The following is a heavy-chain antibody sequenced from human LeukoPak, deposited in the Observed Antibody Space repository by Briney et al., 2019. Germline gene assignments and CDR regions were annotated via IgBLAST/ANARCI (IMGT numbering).Heavy chain of an antibody. Sequence: SVKVSCKASGGTFSSYAISWVRQAPGQGLEWMGGIIPIFGTANYAQKFQGRVTITADESTSTAYMELRSLRSDDTAVYYCARDQRVGAENFDYWGQGTLVTVSS. CDR3: ARDQRVGAENFDY. J-gene: IGHJ4*02. D-gene: IGHD1-26*01. CDR2: IIPIFGTA. CDR1: GGTFSSYA. V-gene: IGHV1-69*01.